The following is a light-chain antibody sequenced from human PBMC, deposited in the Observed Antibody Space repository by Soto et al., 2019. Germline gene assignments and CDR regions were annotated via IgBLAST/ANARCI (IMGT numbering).Light chain of an antibody. CDR3: QQRKHWPPIT. J-gene: IGKJ5*01. Sequence: LTRSPATLSLSPGKTATLSCRASQSVDKFLAWYQQRPGQPPRLLIFDSSNRATGVPVRFSGSGSGTVFTLTIGSLEPEDSAVYYCQQRKHWPPITFGQGTRLEIK. CDR1: QSVDKF. CDR2: DSS. V-gene: IGKV3-11*01.